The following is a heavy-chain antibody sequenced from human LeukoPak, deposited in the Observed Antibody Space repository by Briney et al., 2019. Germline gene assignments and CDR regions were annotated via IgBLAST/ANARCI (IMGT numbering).Heavy chain of an antibody. V-gene: IGHV4-4*02. Sequence: KSSETLSLTCAVSGGSISNRNWWSWVRQPPGKGLEWIGEIYHSGSTNYNPSLKSRVTISVDKSKNQFSLKLSSVTAADTAVYYCARVGDTSYYGSGSHRVIDSWGQGTLVTVSS. CDR3: ARVGDTSYYGSGSHRVIDS. CDR2: IYHSGST. CDR1: GGSISNRNW. D-gene: IGHD3-10*01. J-gene: IGHJ4*02.